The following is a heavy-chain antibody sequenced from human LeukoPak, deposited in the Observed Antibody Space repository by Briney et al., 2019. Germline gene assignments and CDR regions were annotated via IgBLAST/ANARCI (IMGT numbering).Heavy chain of an antibody. V-gene: IGHV4-39*01. CDR2: IYYSGST. Sequence: PSETLSLTCTVSGGSISTNSYYWGWIRQPPGKGLKWIGSIYYSGSTYYNPSLRSRVTISVNTSKNQFSLKLSSVTATDTAVYYCARNKYYHGLGNYGVPNWFDPWGQGTLVTVSS. D-gene: IGHD3-10*01. J-gene: IGHJ5*02. CDR1: GGSISTNSYY. CDR3: ARNKYYHGLGNYGVPNWFDP.